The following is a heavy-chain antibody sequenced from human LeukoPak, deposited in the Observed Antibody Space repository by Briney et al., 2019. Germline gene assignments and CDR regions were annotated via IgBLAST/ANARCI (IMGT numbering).Heavy chain of an antibody. CDR1: GGSISSYF. D-gene: IGHD2-8*01. V-gene: IGHV4-4*07. Sequence: SETLSLTCTVSGGSISSYFWSWIRQPAGKGLEWIGRIYSSGSTNYNPSLKSRVTMSVDTSKNQFSLKLSSVTAADTAVYYCARYGYYYYYMDIWGKGTTVTVSS. J-gene: IGHJ6*03. CDR3: ARYGYYYYYMDI. CDR2: IYSSGST.